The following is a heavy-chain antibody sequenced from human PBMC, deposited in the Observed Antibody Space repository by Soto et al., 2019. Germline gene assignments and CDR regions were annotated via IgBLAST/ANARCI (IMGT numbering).Heavy chain of an antibody. J-gene: IGHJ6*02. CDR2: IIPILGIA. Sequence: ASVKVSCKASGGTFSSYTISWVRQAPGQGLEWMGRIIPILGIANYAQKFQGRVTITADKSTSTAYMELSSLRSEDTAVYYCARDKRYSYGYGYYYYGMDVWGQGTTVTVSS. V-gene: IGHV1-69*04. CDR1: GGTFSSYT. CDR3: ARDKRYSYGYGYYYYGMDV. D-gene: IGHD5-18*01.